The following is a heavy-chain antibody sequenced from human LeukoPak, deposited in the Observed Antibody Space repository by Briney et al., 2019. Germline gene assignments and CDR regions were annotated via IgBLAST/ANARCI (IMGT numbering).Heavy chain of an antibody. D-gene: IGHD2-8*01. J-gene: IGHJ4*02. Sequence: SETLSLTCAVYGGSFSGYYWSWIRQPPGKGLEWIGEINHSGSTNYNPSLKSRVTISVDTSKNQFSLKLSSVTAADTAVYYCARWGRTNGVRWGQGTLATVSS. CDR3: ARWGRTNGVR. CDR2: INHSGST. V-gene: IGHV4-34*01. CDR1: GGSFSGYY.